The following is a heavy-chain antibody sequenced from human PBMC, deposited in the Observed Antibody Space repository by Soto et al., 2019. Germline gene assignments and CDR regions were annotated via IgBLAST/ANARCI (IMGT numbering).Heavy chain of an antibody. Sequence: GASVXVSFKSSCYTFTIYGISLLRQAPGQGLEWMGWISAYNGNTNYAQKLQGRVTMTTDTSTSTAYMELRSLRSDDTAVYYCARDYIEEAGKENAFDIWGQGPMVNVS. D-gene: IGHD6-13*01. CDR3: ARDYIEEAGKENAFDI. CDR1: CYTFTIYG. CDR2: ISAYNGNT. J-gene: IGHJ3*02. V-gene: IGHV1-18*01.